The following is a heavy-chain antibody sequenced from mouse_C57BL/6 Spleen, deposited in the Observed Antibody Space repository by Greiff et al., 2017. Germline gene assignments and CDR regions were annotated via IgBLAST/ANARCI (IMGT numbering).Heavy chain of an antibody. J-gene: IGHJ4*01. CDR3: ASYYYGSSYVDYAMDY. D-gene: IGHD1-1*01. Sequence: QVQLQQSGAELARPGASVKMSCKASGYTFTSYTMHWVKQRPGQGLEWIGYINPSSGYTKYNQKFKDKATLTADKSSSTAYMQLSSLTSEDSAVYYGASYYYGSSYVDYAMDYWGQGTSVTVSS. CDR2: INPSSGYT. V-gene: IGHV1-4*01. CDR1: GYTFTSYT.